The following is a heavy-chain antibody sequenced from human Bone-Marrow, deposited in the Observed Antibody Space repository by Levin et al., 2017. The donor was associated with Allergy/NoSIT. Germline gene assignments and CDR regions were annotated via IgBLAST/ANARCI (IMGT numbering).Heavy chain of an antibody. CDR3: AREMGSGWYCFDY. CDR2: VYTNGHT. Sequence: SQTLSLTCIVSGGSISTYYWTWIRQPAGKGLEWVGRVYTNGHTKYNPSLESRVTMSVDASKNLFSLKLNSVTAADTAVYYCAREMGSGWYCFDYWGQGTLVTVSS. D-gene: IGHD6-19*01. J-gene: IGHJ4*02. V-gene: IGHV4-4*07. CDR1: GGSISTYY.